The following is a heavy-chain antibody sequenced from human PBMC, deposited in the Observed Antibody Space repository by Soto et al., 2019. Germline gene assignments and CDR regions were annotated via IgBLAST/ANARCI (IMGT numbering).Heavy chain of an antibody. CDR2: IKQDGSEE. V-gene: IGHV3-7*01. CDR1: GFTFSSYW. Sequence: EVQLVESGGGLVQPGGSLRLSCAASGFTFSSYWMSWVRQAPGKGLEWVANIKQDGSEEYYVDSVKGRFTISRDNAKNSLYLQMNSLRAEDTAVYYCAREDAYYDFWSGYYTLDYWGQGTLVTVSS. D-gene: IGHD3-3*01. J-gene: IGHJ4*02. CDR3: AREDAYYDFWSGYYTLDY.